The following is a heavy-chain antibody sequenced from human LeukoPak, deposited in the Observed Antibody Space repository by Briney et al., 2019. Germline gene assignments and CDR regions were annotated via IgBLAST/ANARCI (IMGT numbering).Heavy chain of an antibody. CDR2: IYYSGST. Sequence: PSETLSLTCTVSGGSISSYYWSWIRQPPGKGLEWIGYIYYSGSTNYNPSLKSRVTISVDTSKNQFSLKLSSVTAADTAVYYCARDRSRSYVYWGQGTLVTVSS. V-gene: IGHV4-59*01. CDR1: GGSISSYY. D-gene: IGHD1-26*01. CDR3: ARDRSRSYVY. J-gene: IGHJ4*02.